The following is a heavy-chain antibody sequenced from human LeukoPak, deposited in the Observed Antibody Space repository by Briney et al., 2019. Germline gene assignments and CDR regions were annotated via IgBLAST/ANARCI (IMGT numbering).Heavy chain of an antibody. CDR3: TRIEGGCSTTTCQFDP. D-gene: IGHD3-16*01. V-gene: IGHV4-4*02. Sequence: SETLSLTCTISGASINANEWYNWVRQSPGRRLAWIGEMHLDGRTNYNPSLKSRVSISLDKSNNRFFLTLTSVTAADTAIYYCTRIEGGCSTTTCQFDPWGQGTLVTVSS. CDR1: GASINANEW. J-gene: IGHJ5*02. CDR2: MHLDGRT.